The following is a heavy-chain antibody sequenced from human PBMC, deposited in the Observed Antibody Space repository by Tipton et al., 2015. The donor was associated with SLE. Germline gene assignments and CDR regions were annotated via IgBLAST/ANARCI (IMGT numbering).Heavy chain of an antibody. CDR2: ISSDGSNT. Sequence: SLRLSCAASGFTFNNYAIHWIRQAPGKGLEYVSGISSDGSNTYFANSVKGRFTISRDNSKNSLFLQMDSLRAEDKAVYYCTRGGADFWGRGILVTVSS. CDR1: GFTFNNYA. V-gene: IGHV3-64*01. CDR3: TRGGADF. J-gene: IGHJ4*02.